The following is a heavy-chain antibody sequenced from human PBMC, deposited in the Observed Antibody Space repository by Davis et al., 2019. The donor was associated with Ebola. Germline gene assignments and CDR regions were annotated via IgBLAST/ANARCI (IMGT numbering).Heavy chain of an antibody. D-gene: IGHD3-3*01. CDR2: ISGSGGST. CDR1: GFTFSRYS. CDR3: AKSGLSFGVVKYHYGMDA. Sequence: GESLKISCAASGFTFSRYSMNWVRQAPGKGLEWVSAISGSGGSTYYADSVKGRFTISRDNSKKTLYLQMNSLRAEDTAVYYCAKSGLSFGVVKYHYGMDAWGKGTTVTVST. V-gene: IGHV3-23*01. J-gene: IGHJ6*04.